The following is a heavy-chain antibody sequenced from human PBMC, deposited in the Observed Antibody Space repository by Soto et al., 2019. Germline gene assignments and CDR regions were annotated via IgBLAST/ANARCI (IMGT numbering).Heavy chain of an antibody. J-gene: IGHJ6*02. CDR3: AEGPLSYYYGSGTPPPGYYYGMDV. V-gene: IGHV3-43*01. D-gene: IGHD3-10*01. CDR2: ISWDGGST. Sequence: GGSLRLSCAASGFTFDDYTMHWVRQAPGKGLEWVSLISWDGGSTYYADSVKGRFTISRDNSKNSLYLQMNSLRTEDTALYYCAEGPLSYYYGSGTPPPGYYYGMDVWGQGTTGTVS. CDR1: GFTFDDYT.